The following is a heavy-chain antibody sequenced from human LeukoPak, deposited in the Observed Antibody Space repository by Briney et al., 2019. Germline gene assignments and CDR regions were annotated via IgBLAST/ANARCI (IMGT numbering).Heavy chain of an antibody. CDR2: IYYSGST. CDR3: ARGRVGGPMRVSYFDY. D-gene: IGHD2-15*01. Sequence: PSETLSLTCTVSGGSTSSYYWSWIRQPPGKGLEWIGYIYYSGSTNYNPSLKSRVTMSVDTSKNQFSLKLTSVTAADTAVYYCARGRVGGPMRVSYFDYWGQGTLVTVSS. CDR1: GGSTSSYY. J-gene: IGHJ4*02. V-gene: IGHV4-59*01.